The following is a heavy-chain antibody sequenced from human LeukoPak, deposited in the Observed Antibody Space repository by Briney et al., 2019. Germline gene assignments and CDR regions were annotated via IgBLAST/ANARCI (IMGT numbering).Heavy chain of an antibody. CDR3: ARDIGVTNFDY. J-gene: IGHJ4*02. V-gene: IGHV1-18*01. CDR2: ISANNGDI. D-gene: IGHD4-17*01. Sequence: ASVKVSCKASGYTFTNYGISWVRQAPGQGLEWMGWISANNGDIDYAQKFQGRVTLTTDTSTNTAYMELRSLRSDDTAVYYCARDIGVTNFDYWGQGTLVTVSS. CDR1: GYTFTNYG.